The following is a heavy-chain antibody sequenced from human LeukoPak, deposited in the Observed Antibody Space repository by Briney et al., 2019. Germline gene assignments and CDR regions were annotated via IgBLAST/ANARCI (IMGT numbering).Heavy chain of an antibody. Sequence: SETLSLTCIVSGGSISGYYWSWIRQPPGKGLEWIGYIYYSGSTNYNPSLKSRITISVDTSKNQFSLKLTSVTAADTAVYYCARRLSAAGRIPWYDPWGQGILVTVSS. J-gene: IGHJ5*02. CDR3: ARRLSAAGRIPWYDP. D-gene: IGHD6-13*01. V-gene: IGHV4-59*01. CDR1: GGSISGYY. CDR2: IYYSGST.